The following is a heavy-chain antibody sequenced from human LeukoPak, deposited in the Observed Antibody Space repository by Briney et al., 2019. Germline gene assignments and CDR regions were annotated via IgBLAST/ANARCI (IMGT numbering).Heavy chain of an antibody. J-gene: IGHJ4*02. CDR3: ARGGPSGSHTAY. V-gene: IGHV4-38-2*02. Sequence: SETLSLTCTVPGYSISSGYYWGWIRQPPGKRLEWIGSINHSGSTYYNPSLRSRVTISVDTSKNQFSLKLSSVTAADTAVYSCARGGPSGSHTAYWGQGTLVTVSS. CDR2: INHSGST. CDR1: GYSISSGYY. D-gene: IGHD1-26*01.